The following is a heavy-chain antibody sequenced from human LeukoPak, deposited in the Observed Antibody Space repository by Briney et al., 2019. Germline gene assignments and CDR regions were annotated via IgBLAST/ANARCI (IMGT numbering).Heavy chain of an antibody. Sequence: SGGSLRLSCAASGFTFSSYAMSWVRQAPGKRLEWVSAISGSGGSTYYADSVKGRFTISRDNSKNTLYLQMNSLRAEDTAVYYCAKDAPDHYDFWSGYYNYYYYYGMDVWGQGTTVTVSS. CDR2: ISGSGGST. CDR1: GFTFSSYA. CDR3: AKDAPDHYDFWSGYYNYYYYYGMDV. D-gene: IGHD3-3*01. J-gene: IGHJ6*02. V-gene: IGHV3-23*01.